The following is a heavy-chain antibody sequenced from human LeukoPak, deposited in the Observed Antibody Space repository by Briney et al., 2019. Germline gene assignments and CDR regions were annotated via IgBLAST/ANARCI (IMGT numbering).Heavy chain of an antibody. D-gene: IGHD3-10*01. CDR1: GFTFSTFW. CDR2: VKQDGSEK. J-gene: IGHJ4*02. CDR3: ARVTGSGSYLDY. Sequence: GGSLRLSCAASGFTFSTFWMSWVRQAPGKGLEWVANVKQDGSEKYYVDSLKGRFTISRDNAKNSLYPQMSGLRAEDTAVYYCARVTGSGSYLDYWGQGTLVTVSS. V-gene: IGHV3-7*01.